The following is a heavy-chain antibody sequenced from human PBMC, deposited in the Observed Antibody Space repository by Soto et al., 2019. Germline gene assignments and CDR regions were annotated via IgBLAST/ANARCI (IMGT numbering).Heavy chain of an antibody. V-gene: IGHV4-30-4*01. CDR1: GGSISSGDYY. Sequence: QVQLQESGPGLVKPSQTLSLTCTVSGGSISSGDYYWSWIRQPPGKGLEWIGYIYYSGSTYYNPSLMSRVTISVDTSKTPCSLKLSSVTAADTAVYYCARAGEGLVPAANSYSYYGMDVWGQGTTVTVSS. CDR3: ARAGEGLVPAANSYSYYGMDV. J-gene: IGHJ6*02. D-gene: IGHD2-2*01. CDR2: IYYSGST.